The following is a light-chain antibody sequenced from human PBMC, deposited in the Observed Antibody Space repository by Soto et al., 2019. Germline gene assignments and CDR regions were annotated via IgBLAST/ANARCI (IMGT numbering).Light chain of an antibody. V-gene: IGLV2-14*01. J-gene: IGLJ2*01. CDR3: SSYTASITLVV. CDR1: SSDVGGYNY. Sequence: QSALTQPASMSGSPGQSITISCTGTSSDVGGYNYVSWYQHHPGKAPKLMIYAVSNRPSGVSNRFSGSKSGDTASLTISGLKAEDEADYYCSSYTASITLVVFGGGTKLTVL. CDR2: AVS.